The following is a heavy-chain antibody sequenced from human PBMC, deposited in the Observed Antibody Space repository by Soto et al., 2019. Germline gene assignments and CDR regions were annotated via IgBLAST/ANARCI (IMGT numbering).Heavy chain of an antibody. Sequence: GGSLRLSCAASGFTFSSYAMSWVRQAPGKGLEWVSAISGSGGSTYYADSGEGRFTISRDNSKNTLYLQMNSLRAEDTAVYYCAKGGYCSSTSCYAVSSYYYYMDVWGKGTTVTVSS. V-gene: IGHV3-23*01. CDR2: ISGSGGST. D-gene: IGHD2-2*01. J-gene: IGHJ6*03. CDR1: GFTFSSYA. CDR3: AKGGYCSSTSCYAVSSYYYYMDV.